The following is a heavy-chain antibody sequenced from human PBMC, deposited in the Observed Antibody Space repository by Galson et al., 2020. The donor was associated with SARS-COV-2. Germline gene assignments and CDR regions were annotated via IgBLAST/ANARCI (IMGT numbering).Heavy chain of an antibody. J-gene: IGHJ4*01. CDR1: RFTFSNYW. Sequence: GESLKISCAASRFTFSNYWISWVRRAPGKGLEWVTNINKDGSEKYYVDSVKGRFTISRDNAKNSVYLQMNSLRAEDTAVYYCARDFGVASYDYWGHGTLVTVSS. V-gene: IGHV3-7*01. CDR3: ARDFGVASYDY. CDR2: INKDGSEK. D-gene: IGHD3-3*01.